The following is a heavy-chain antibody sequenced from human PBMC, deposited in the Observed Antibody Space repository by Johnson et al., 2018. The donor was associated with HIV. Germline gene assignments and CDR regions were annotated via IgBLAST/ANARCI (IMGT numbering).Heavy chain of an antibody. CDR2: IHSGGAT. D-gene: IGHD3-10*01. CDR1: GLTVSSNY. Sequence: VQLVESGGGLVKPGGSLRLSCAASGLTVSSNYMSWVRQAPGKGLEWVSVIHSGGATFYADSVKGRFAISRDNAKNALYLQMTSLRAEDTAVYYCGRDSRALLWFGERGDVSDIWGQGTMVTVSS. CDR3: GRDSRALLWFGERGDVSDI. J-gene: IGHJ3*02. V-gene: IGHV3-66*01.